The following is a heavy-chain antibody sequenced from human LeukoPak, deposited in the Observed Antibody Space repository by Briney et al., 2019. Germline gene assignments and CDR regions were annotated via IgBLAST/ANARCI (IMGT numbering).Heavy chain of an antibody. V-gene: IGHV3-23*01. D-gene: IGHD1-26*01. CDR1: GLSFSSFA. Sequence: GGSLRLSCAASGLSFSSFAMSWVRQGPARGLEWVSSIRGNGETFYADSVKGRFTISRDNSKNTLYLQMNSLRAEDTAVYYCAKDAIVGAIDAFDIWGQGTMVTVSS. CDR3: AKDAIVGAIDAFDI. CDR2: IRGNGET. J-gene: IGHJ3*02.